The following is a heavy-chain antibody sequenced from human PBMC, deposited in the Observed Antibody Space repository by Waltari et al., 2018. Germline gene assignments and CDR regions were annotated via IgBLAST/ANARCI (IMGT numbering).Heavy chain of an antibody. D-gene: IGHD2-15*01. V-gene: IGHV4-4*02. J-gene: IGHJ4*02. Sequence: QVQLQESGPGLVKPSGTLSLTCTVSGDSISTNFFWSWVRQSPGKGLEWIVQVHQSGESKYDPALEGRVTVSMDTSKNQFSLRVTSVTGADTAIYYCASDRGRGLYLDSWGQGTLVTVSP. CDR3: ASDRGRGLYLDS. CDR1: GDSISTNFF. CDR2: VHQSGES.